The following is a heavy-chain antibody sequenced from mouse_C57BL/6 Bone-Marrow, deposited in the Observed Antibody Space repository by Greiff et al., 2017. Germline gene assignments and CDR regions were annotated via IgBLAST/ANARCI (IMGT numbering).Heavy chain of an antibody. D-gene: IGHD2-1*01. Sequence: VQLQQSGAELVRPGTSVKVSCKASGFAFTNYLIEWVKQRPGQGLEWIGVIDPGSGGTKYNEKFKGKATLTADKSSSTAYMQLSSLTSEDSAVYFCASGGSYGNRWDYWGQGTTLTVTS. CDR2: IDPGSGGT. CDR1: GFAFTNYL. CDR3: ASGGSYGNRWDY. V-gene: IGHV1-54*01. J-gene: IGHJ2*01.